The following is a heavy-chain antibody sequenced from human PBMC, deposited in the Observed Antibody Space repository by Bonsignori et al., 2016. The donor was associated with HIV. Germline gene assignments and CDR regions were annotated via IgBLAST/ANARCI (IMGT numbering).Heavy chain of an antibody. CDR1: GGTFSSYA. CDR3: AGAMVTGDVYTRHDY. J-gene: IGHJ4*02. V-gene: IGHV1-69*10. CDR2: IIPILGIA. Sequence: SVKVSCKASGGTFSSYAISWVRQAPGQGLEWMGGIIPILGIANYAQKFQGRVTITADKSTSTAYMELSSLRSEDTAVYYCAGAMVTGDVYTRHDYWGQGTLVTVSS. D-gene: IGHD5-18*01.